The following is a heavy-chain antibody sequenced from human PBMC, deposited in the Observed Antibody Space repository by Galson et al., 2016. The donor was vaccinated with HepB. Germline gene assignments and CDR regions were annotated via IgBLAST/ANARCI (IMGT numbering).Heavy chain of an antibody. D-gene: IGHD3-9*01. J-gene: IGHJ5*02. CDR1: GDSISSSNW. CDR2: IYHSGST. CDR3: ARGPGPYDILTGQPSCFDP. V-gene: IGHV4-4*02. Sequence: SETLSLTCTVSGDSISSSNWWSWVRQPPGKGLEWIGEIYHSGSTTYNPSLKSRVTLSVDKSKNQFSLNLRSVTAADTALYYCARGPGPYDILTGQPSCFDPWGQGTLVTVSS.